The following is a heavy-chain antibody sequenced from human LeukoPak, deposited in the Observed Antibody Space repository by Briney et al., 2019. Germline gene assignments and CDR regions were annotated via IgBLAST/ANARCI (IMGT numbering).Heavy chain of an antibody. D-gene: IGHD6-13*01. CDR2: MYYGETA. J-gene: IGHJ6*03. V-gene: IGHV4-39*07. CDR3: AKVGAPVGRDYYFYYMDV. Sequence: SETLSLTCTVSGDSISGSTYSWGWIRQPPGKGLEWIGSMYYGETAYCNPSLKSRVTLSIDTSKNHFSLTLSSVTAADTAVYYCAKVGAPVGRDYYFYYMDVWGKGATVTVSS. CDR1: GDSISGSTYS.